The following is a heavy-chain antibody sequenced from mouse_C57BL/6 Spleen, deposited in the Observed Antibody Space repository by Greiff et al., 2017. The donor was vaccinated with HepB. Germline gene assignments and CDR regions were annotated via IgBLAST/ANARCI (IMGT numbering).Heavy chain of an antibody. CDR2: IRHKANGYTT. CDR1: GFTFTDYY. CDR3: ARYTGYYAMDY. V-gene: IGHV7-3*01. Sequence: DVMLVESGGGLVQPGGSLSLSCAASGFTFTDYYMSWVRQPPGKALEWLGFIRHKANGYTTEYSATVKGRFTISRDKSQSILYLQMNALRAEDSATYYCARYTGYYAMDYWGQGTSVTVSS. J-gene: IGHJ4*01. D-gene: IGHD3-1*01.